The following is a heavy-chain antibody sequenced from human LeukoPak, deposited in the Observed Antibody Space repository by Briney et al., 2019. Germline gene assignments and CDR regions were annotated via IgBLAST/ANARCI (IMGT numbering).Heavy chain of an antibody. Sequence: SETLSLTCAVYGGSFSGYYWSWIRQPPGKGLEWIGEIDHSGTTTYNPSLNSRVTISVDTSKNQFSLELSSVTAADTAVYYCARGWGSGNYIGWGQGTLVTVSS. J-gene: IGHJ4*02. D-gene: IGHD3-10*01. CDR1: GGSFSGYY. CDR2: IDHSGTT. V-gene: IGHV4-34*01. CDR3: ARGWGSGNYIG.